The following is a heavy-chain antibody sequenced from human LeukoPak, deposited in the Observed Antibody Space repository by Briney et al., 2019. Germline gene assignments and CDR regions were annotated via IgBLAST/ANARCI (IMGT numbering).Heavy chain of an antibody. Sequence: KPSETLSLTCAVYGGSFSSYYWSWIRQPPGKGLEWIGEINHSGSTNYNPSLKSRVTISVDTSKNQFSLKLSSVTAADTAVYYCARDGSGSYPLAFDIWGQGTMVTVSS. J-gene: IGHJ3*02. CDR2: INHSGST. CDR1: GGSFSSYY. V-gene: IGHV4-34*01. D-gene: IGHD3-10*01. CDR3: ARDGSGSYPLAFDI.